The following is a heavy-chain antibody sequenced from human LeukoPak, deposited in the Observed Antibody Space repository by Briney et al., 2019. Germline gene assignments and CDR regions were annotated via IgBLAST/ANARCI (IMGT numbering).Heavy chain of an antibody. CDR3: AQLWTNFDY. J-gene: IGHJ4*02. CDR1: GLTFSSYG. Sequence: PGRSLRLSCAASGLTFSSYGMHWVRQAPGKGLEWVAVISYDGSNKYYADSVKGRFTISRDNSKNTLYLQMNSLRAEDTAVYYCAQLWTNFDYWGQGTLVTVSS. V-gene: IGHV3-30*18. CDR2: ISYDGSNK. D-gene: IGHD3-10*01.